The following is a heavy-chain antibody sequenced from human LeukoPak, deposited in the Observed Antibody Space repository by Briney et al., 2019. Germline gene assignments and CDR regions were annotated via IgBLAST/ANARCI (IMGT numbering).Heavy chain of an antibody. J-gene: IGHJ4*02. D-gene: IGHD5-24*01. CDR2: IYYSGST. CDR1: GASISSGGYY. CDR3: ATCRDGYGFYFDY. Sequence: KPSETLSLTCTVSGASISSGGYYWHWIRQHPGKGLEWIGYIYYSGSTYYNPSLKSRVTISVDTSKNQFNLKLSSVTAADTAVYYCATCRDGYGFYFDYWGQGTLVTVSS. V-gene: IGHV4-31*03.